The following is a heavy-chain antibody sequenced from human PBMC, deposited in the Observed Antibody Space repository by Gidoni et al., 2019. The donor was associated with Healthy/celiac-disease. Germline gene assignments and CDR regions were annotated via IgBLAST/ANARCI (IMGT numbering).Heavy chain of an antibody. CDR2: IYTSGST. Sequence: VHLQVSGPGLVQPSQTLSLNCTGSGCSLRSGSYYWCWIRQPAGKGLEWIGRIYTSGSTNYDPSLKSRVTISVDTSKNQFSLKLGSVTAADTAVYYWARQTLDHYGDYPNWFDPWGQGTLVTVSS. D-gene: IGHD4-17*01. V-gene: IGHV4-61*02. J-gene: IGHJ5*02. CDR3: ARQTLDHYGDYPNWFDP. CDR1: GCSLRSGSYY.